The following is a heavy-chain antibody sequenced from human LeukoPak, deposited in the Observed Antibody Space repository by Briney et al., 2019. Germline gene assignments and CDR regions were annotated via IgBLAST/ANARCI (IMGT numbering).Heavy chain of an antibody. V-gene: IGHV3-30*18. D-gene: IGHD4-17*01. Sequence: GGSLRLSCTASGFTFSSCGMHWVRQAPGKGLEWVAVISYDGSNKYYADSVKGRFTISRDNSKNTLYLQMNSLRAEDTAVYYCAKEDGATSDYWGQGTLVTVSS. CDR1: GFTFSSCG. CDR2: ISYDGSNK. CDR3: AKEDGATSDY. J-gene: IGHJ4*02.